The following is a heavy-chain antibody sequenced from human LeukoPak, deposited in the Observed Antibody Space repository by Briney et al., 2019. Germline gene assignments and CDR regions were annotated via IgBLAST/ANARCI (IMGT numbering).Heavy chain of an antibody. D-gene: IGHD2-15*01. J-gene: IGHJ4*02. CDR3: ARHIRYCSGGSCSLYFDY. V-gene: IGHV5-51*01. Sequence: GESLKISCKGSGYSFTSYWIGWVRQMPGKGLEWMGIIYPGDSDTRYSPSFQGQVTISADKSISTAYLQWSSLKASDTAMYYCARHIRYCSGGSCSLYFDYWGQGTGVSVSS. CDR2: IYPGDSDT. CDR1: GYSFTSYW.